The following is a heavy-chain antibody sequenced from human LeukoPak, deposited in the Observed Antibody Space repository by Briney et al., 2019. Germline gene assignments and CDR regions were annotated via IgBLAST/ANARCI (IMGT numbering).Heavy chain of an antibody. J-gene: IGHJ4*02. D-gene: IGHD4-17*01. Sequence: SETLSLTCTVSGGSTSSGSYYWSWIRQPAGKGLEWIGRIYTSGSTNYNPSLKSRVTISVDTSKNQFSLKLSSVTAADTAVYYCARVYLYGDYRGWGQGTLVTVSP. CDR1: GGSTSSGSYY. CDR2: IYTSGST. CDR3: ARVYLYGDYRG. V-gene: IGHV4-61*02.